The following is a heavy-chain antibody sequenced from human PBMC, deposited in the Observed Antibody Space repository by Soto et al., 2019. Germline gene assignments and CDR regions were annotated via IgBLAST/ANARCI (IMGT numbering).Heavy chain of an antibody. D-gene: IGHD4-17*01. Sequence: QLQLQESGPGLVKPSETLSLTCTVSGGSISSSSYYWGWIRQPPGKALEWIGSIYYSGSTYYNPSLKSRVTMSVDRSKNQFSLKLSSVTAADTAVYYCARRGTVTFDAFDIWGQGTMVTVSS. CDR1: GGSISSSSYY. CDR2: IYYSGST. CDR3: ARRGTVTFDAFDI. J-gene: IGHJ3*02. V-gene: IGHV4-39*01.